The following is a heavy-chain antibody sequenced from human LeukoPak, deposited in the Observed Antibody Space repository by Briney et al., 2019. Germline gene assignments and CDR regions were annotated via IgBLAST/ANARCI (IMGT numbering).Heavy chain of an antibody. Sequence: ASETLSLTCTVSGGSISSYYWGWVRQPPGKALEWIGNIFYSGSTYYSPSLKSRVTISLDTSKNQFSLKLRSVTAADTAVYYCARISSSNWYNERGAFDVWGQGTMVTVSS. V-gene: IGHV4-59*01. D-gene: IGHD6-13*01. J-gene: IGHJ3*01. CDR3: ARISSSNWYNERGAFDV. CDR1: GGSISSYY. CDR2: IFYSGST.